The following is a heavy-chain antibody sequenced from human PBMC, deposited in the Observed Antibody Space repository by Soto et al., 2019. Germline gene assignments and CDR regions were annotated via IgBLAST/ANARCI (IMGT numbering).Heavy chain of an antibody. CDR2: IDSDDDK. V-gene: IGHV2-70*01. D-gene: IGHD6-19*01. J-gene: IGHJ3*02. Sequence: ESGPTLVNPTPTLTLTCTFSLFSITAGGMGVSWFRQPPGNALEWLALIDSDDDKFYSTSLKTRLTISKDTSKSQGCLRLTNMDPMDTGPYFCAQIPYAVAPGGGAFEIWGRGTNVTFS. CDR1: LFSITAGGMG. CDR3: AQIPYAVAPGGGAFEI.